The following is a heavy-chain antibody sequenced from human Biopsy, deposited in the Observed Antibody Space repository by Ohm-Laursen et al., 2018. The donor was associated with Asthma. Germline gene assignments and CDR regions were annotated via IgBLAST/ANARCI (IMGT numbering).Heavy chain of an antibody. J-gene: IGHJ5*02. V-gene: IGHV1-2*06. D-gene: IGHD7-27*01. CDR3: ARGQKSPGDRWFDP. Sequence: SVKVSCKTSGYTFIGYHIHWVRQAPGQGLEWMGRINPNSGGTNYAQKFQGRVTMTSETSISTAYMELSRLRPDDTALYYCARGQKSPGDRWFDPWGQGTLVTVSS. CDR2: INPNSGGT. CDR1: GYTFIGYH.